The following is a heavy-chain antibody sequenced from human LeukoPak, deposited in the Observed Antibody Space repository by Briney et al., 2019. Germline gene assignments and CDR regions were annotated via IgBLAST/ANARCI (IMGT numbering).Heavy chain of an antibody. CDR1: GFTFSSYA. CDR3: ERRNKGPADV. Sequence: GGSLRLSCAASGFTFSSYAMHWVRQAPGKGLEWVAVISYDGSNKYYADSVKGRFTISRDNSKNTLYLQMNSLRAEDTAVYYCERRNKGPADVWGQGTTVTVSS. J-gene: IGHJ6*02. V-gene: IGHV3-30*04. D-gene: IGHD1-14*01. CDR2: ISYDGSNK.